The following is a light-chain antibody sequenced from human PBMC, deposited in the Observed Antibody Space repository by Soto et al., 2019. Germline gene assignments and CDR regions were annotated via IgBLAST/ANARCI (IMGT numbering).Light chain of an antibody. V-gene: IGLV9-49*01. Sequence: VLTQPPSASASLGASVTLTCTLSSGYSNYKVDWYQQRPGKGPRFVMRVGTGGIVGSKGDGIPDRFSVLGSGLNRYLTIKNIQEEDESDYHCGADHGSGSNFVSVFGGGTKVTVL. CDR1: SGYSNYK. J-gene: IGLJ2*01. CDR3: GADHGSGSNFVSV. CDR2: VGTGGIVG.